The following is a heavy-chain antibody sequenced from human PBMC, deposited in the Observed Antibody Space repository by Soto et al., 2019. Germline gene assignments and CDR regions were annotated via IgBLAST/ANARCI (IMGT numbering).Heavy chain of an antibody. Sequence: QVQLVESGGGVVQPGRSLRLSCAASGFTFSSYGMHWVRQAPGKGLEWVAVISYDGSNKYYADSVKGRFTISRDNSKNTLYLQMNSLRAEDTAVYYCAKGVRLHTKLGTSYFDYWGQGTLVTVSS. CDR1: GFTFSSYG. V-gene: IGHV3-30*18. J-gene: IGHJ4*02. D-gene: IGHD1-1*01. CDR2: ISYDGSNK. CDR3: AKGVRLHTKLGTSYFDY.